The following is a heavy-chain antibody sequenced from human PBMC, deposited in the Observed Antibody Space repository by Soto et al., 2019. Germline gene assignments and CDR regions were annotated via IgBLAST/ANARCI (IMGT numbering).Heavy chain of an antibody. V-gene: IGHV6-1*01. D-gene: IGHD3-16*02. J-gene: IGHJ5*01. CDR2: TYFRSKWYN. Sequence: SQTLSLTCAISGGSVSSKTAAWNWIRQSPSRGLEWLGRTYFRSKWYNDYAISVKSRITINPDTSKNQFSLLLNSVTPEDTAVYYWALVSVDHFVHWLYPRAQRTPVTVS. CDR3: ALVSVDHFVHWLYP. CDR1: GGSVSSKTAA.